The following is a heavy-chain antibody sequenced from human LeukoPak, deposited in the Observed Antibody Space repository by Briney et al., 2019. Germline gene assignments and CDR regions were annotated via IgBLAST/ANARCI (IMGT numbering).Heavy chain of an antibody. D-gene: IGHD2-15*01. V-gene: IGHV4-34*01. J-gene: IGHJ4*02. CDR1: GGSFSGYY. Sequence: SETLSLTCAVYGGSFSGYYWSWIRQPPGKGLEWIGEINHSGSTNCNPSLKSRVTISVDTSKNQFSLKLGSVTAADTAVYYCARGRCSGGSCYFRSEAFDYWGQGTLVTVSS. CDR3: ARGRCSGGSCYFRSEAFDY. CDR2: INHSGST.